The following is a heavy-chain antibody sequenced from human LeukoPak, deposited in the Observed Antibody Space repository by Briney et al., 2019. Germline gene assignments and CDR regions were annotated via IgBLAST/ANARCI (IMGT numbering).Heavy chain of an antibody. J-gene: IGHJ3*02. Sequence: PGGSLRLSCAASGFTFSSYAMSWVRQARGKGVEWVSAISGSGGSTYYAVSVMGRFTISRDNSKNTLYLQINSLRAEDTAVYYCAKGMDYYYGSGSYPDIWGQGTMVTVSS. CDR1: GFTFSSYA. V-gene: IGHV3-23*01. CDR3: AKGMDYYYGSGSYPDI. D-gene: IGHD3-10*01. CDR2: ISGSGGST.